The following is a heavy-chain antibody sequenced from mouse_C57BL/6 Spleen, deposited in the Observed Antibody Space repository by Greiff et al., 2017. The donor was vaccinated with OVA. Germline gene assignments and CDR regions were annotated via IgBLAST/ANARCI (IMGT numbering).Heavy chain of an antibody. CDR3: ARDDYDVCAY. J-gene: IGHJ3*01. D-gene: IGHD2-4*01. Sequence: ESGPGLVKPSQSLSLTCSVTGYSITSGYYWNWIRQFPGNKLEWMGYISYDGSNNYNPSLKNRISITRDTSKNQFFLKLNSVTTEDTATYYCARDDYDVCAYWGQGTLVTVSA. CDR2: ISYDGSN. V-gene: IGHV3-6*01. CDR1: GYSITSGYY.